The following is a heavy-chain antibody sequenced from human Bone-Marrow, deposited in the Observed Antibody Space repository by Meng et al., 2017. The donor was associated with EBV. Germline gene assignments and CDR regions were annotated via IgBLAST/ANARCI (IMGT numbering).Heavy chain of an antibody. CDR1: GFTFSNYA. D-gene: IGHD3-22*01. V-gene: IGHV3-30*04. Sequence: QVYLVEPGGGVVQPGMSLRRTCAASGFTFSNYALHWVRQAPGKGLEWVAVISYDGGNKNYGDSVKGRFTISRDNSQNTLYLQMNSLRAEDTAVYYCARDPLSYYYDASGHYYPAYWGQGTLVTVAS. CDR3: ARDPLSYYYDASGHYYPAY. CDR2: ISYDGGNK. J-gene: IGHJ4*02.